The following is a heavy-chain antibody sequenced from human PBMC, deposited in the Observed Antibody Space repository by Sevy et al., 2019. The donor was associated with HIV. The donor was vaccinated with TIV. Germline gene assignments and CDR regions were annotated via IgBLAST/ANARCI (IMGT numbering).Heavy chain of an antibody. Sequence: GGSLRLSCAVSGFTFRNFWMSWVRQAPGKGLEWVANIRQDGSEKYYVDSVRGRFTISRDNAKNSLFLQLNSLRADDTAIYYCAKYFGSGTSYGMDLWGRGTTVTVSS. CDR1: GFTFRNFW. CDR3: AKYFGSGTSYGMDL. V-gene: IGHV3-7*01. J-gene: IGHJ6*02. CDR2: IRQDGSEK. D-gene: IGHD3-10*01.